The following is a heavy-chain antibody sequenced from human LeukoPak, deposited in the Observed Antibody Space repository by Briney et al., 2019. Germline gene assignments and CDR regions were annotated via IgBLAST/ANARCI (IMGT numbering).Heavy chain of an antibody. V-gene: IGHV1-18*01. CDR2: ISAYNGST. J-gene: IGHJ3*02. D-gene: IGHD3-22*01. Sequence: GASVKVSCKASGGTFSSYAISWVRQAPGQGLEWMGWISAYNGSTNYAQKLQGRVTMTIDKTTSTAYMELRSLRSDDTAVYYCARVPHYYDSSGYYYVRAFDIWGQGTMVTVSS. CDR1: GGTFSSYA. CDR3: ARVPHYYDSSGYYYVRAFDI.